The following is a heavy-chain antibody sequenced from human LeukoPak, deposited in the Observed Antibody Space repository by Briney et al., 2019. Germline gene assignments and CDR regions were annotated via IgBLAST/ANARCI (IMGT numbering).Heavy chain of an antibody. D-gene: IGHD2-2*01. Sequence: GRSLRLSCAASVFTFSSYAMHWVRQAPGKGLEWVAVISYDGSNKYYADSVKGRFTISRDNSKNTLYLQMNSLRAEDTAVYYCARESSTGGMGVWGQGTTVTVSS. J-gene: IGHJ6*02. V-gene: IGHV3-30-3*01. CDR1: VFTFSSYA. CDR2: ISYDGSNK. CDR3: ARESSTGGMGV.